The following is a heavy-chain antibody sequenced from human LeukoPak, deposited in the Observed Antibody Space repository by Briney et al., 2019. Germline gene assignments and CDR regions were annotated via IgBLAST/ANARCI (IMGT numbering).Heavy chain of an antibody. CDR3: ARVGGFVVVVAAHPLDF. V-gene: IGHV1-46*01. J-gene: IGHJ4*02. CDR2: ISPSGGST. CDR1: GYIFTSYY. Sequence: GASVKVSCKASGYIFTSYYIHWVRQAPGQGLEWMGIISPSGGSTTYAQKFQGRVTMTTDTSTSTAYMELRSLRSDDTAVYYCARVGGFVVVVAAHPLDFWGQGTLVTVSS. D-gene: IGHD2-15*01.